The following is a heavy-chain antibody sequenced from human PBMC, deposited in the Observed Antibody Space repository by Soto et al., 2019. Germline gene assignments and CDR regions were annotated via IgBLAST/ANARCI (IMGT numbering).Heavy chain of an antibody. Sequence: EVQLVESGGGLVQPGGSLRLSCAASGFTFSSYAMHWVRQAPGKGLEYVSAISSNGGSTYYANSVKGRFTISRDNSKNPLDLQMGSLRAEDMAVYYCARAATARSFDYWGQGTLVTVSS. V-gene: IGHV3-64*01. D-gene: IGHD6-6*01. CDR1: GFTFSSYA. CDR2: ISSNGGST. CDR3: ARAATARSFDY. J-gene: IGHJ4*02.